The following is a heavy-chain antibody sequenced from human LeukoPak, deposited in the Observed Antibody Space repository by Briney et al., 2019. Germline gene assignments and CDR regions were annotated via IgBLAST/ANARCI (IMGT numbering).Heavy chain of an antibody. CDR1: GGSFSGYY. V-gene: IGHV4-34*01. J-gene: IGHJ4*02. CDR2: INHSGST. D-gene: IGHD6-13*01. CDR3: ARAGYSSSWYAYYFDY. Sequence: SETLSLTCAVYGGSFSGYYWSWIRQPPGKGLEWIGEINHSGSTNYNPSLKSRVTISVDTSKNQFSLKLSSVTAADTAVYYCARAGYSSSWYAYYFDYWGQGTLVTVSS.